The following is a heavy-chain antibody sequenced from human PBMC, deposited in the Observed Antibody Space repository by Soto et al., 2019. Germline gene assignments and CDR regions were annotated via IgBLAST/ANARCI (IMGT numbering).Heavy chain of an antibody. J-gene: IGHJ6*02. V-gene: IGHV3-23*01. CDR1: GFTFSNYA. CDR2: INYSGSTT. D-gene: IGHD3-3*01. Sequence: GGSLRLSCAASGFTFSNYAMSWVRQAPGKGLEWVSAINYSGSTTYNADSVKGRFTISRDNSKNTLYLQMNSLRAEDTAAYYCAKVGDLHDFWSGYCLDVWAQGTTVPVSS. CDR3: AKVGDLHDFWSGYCLDV.